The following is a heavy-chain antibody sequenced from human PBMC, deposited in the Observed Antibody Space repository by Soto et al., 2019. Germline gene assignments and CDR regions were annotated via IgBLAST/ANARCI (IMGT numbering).Heavy chain of an antibody. D-gene: IGHD2-2*01. Sequence: QLQLQESGPGLVKPSETLSLTCTVSGGSISSSSYYWGWIRQPPGKGLEWIGSIYYSGSTYYNPSLKSRVTIPVDTSKNQFSLKLSSVTAADTAVYYCARADIVVVPAAISSGFDPWGQGTLVTVSS. CDR1: GGSISSSSYY. CDR2: IYYSGST. V-gene: IGHV4-39*01. J-gene: IGHJ5*02. CDR3: ARADIVVVPAAISSGFDP.